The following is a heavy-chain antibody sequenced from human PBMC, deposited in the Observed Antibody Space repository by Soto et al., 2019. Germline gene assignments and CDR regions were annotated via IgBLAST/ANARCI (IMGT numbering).Heavy chain of an antibody. CDR2: SYYCGST. V-gene: IGHV4-28*01. CDR3: ARAYSKDHFFCFYY. Sequence: QVQLQESGPGLVKPSDTLSLTCAVSSYSISSRNWWAWIRQPPGKGLAGIGYSYYCGSTYSNPSLAKGVAMPLHPSKNQFSLTLSSVPAVDTAVYYCARAYSKDHFFCFYYWGQGTLATVFS. D-gene: IGHD4-4*01. CDR1: SYSISSRNW. J-gene: IGHJ4*02.